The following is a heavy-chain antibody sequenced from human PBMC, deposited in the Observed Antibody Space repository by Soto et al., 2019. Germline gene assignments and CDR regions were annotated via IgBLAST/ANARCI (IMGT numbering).Heavy chain of an antibody. CDR2: IKSKTDGGTT. CDR3: TAEHINPDSFDI. D-gene: IGHD2-21*01. V-gene: IGHV3-15*07. Sequence: PGGPLRLSWAASELTCRDYSVNWVRQAQGKGLEWVGRIKSKTDGGTTDYATPVKGRFTISRDDSKNTLSLQIKSLETEDTAVYYCTAEHINPDSFDIWGQGTVVTVSS. CDR1: ELTCRDYS. J-gene: IGHJ3*02.